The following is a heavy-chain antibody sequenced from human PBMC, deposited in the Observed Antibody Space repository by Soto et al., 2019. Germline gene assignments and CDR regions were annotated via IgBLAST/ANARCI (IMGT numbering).Heavy chain of an antibody. J-gene: IGHJ6*02. CDR1: GYTFTSYG. Sequence: ASVKVSCKASGYTFTSYGISWVRQAPGQGLEWMGWISAYNGNTNYAQKLQGRVTMTTDTSTSTAYMELRSLRFDDTAVYYCARERARPFYYYGMDVWGQGTTVTVSS. CDR3: ARERARPFYYYGMDV. CDR2: ISAYNGNT. D-gene: IGHD3-3*02. V-gene: IGHV1-18*01.